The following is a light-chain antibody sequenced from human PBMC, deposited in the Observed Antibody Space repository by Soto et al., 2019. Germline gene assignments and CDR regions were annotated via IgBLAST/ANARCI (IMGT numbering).Light chain of an antibody. J-gene: IGKJ3*01. CDR1: QNISVW. Sequence: DIQMTQSPSTLSASVGDGVTITCRASQNISVWLAWYQQRPGKAPKFLIYDASSLETGVPSRFSGSGSGTEFTLTISSLQPEDFATYYCQQVHSFPLTFGPGTKVDIK. CDR3: QQVHSFPLT. CDR2: DAS. V-gene: IGKV1-5*01.